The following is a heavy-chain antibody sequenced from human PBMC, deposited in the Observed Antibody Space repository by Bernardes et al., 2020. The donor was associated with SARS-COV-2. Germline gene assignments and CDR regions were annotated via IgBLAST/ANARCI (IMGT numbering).Heavy chain of an antibody. D-gene: IGHD1-26*01. Sequence: ASVKVSCKASGYTFTGYYMHWVRQAPGQGLEWMGWINPNSGGTNYAQKFQGRVTMTRDTSISTAYMELSRLRSDDTAVYYCARESGSYPRFDIWGQGTMVTVSS. J-gene: IGHJ3*02. CDR3: ARESGSYPRFDI. CDR2: INPNSGGT. V-gene: IGHV1-2*02. CDR1: GYTFTGYY.